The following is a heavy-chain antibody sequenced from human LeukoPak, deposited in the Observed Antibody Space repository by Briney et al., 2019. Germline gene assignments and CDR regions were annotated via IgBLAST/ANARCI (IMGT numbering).Heavy chain of an antibody. V-gene: IGHV3-7*01. Sequence: PGGSLRLSCAASGFTFSNYWMSWVRQAPGKWLEWVANIKQDGNEKYYVDSVKGRFTISRDNAKNSLYLQMSSLRAEDTAVYYWARIYYDPSGADWGQEPLVTVS. J-gene: IGHJ4*02. CDR1: GFTFSNYW. CDR2: IKQDGNEK. D-gene: IGHD3-22*01. CDR3: ARIYYDPSGAD.